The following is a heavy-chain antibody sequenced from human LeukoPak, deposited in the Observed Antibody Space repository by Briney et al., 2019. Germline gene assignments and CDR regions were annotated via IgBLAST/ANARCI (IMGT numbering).Heavy chain of an antibody. CDR1: GYTFTSYD. CDR2: MNPNSGNT. J-gene: IGHJ6*03. Sequence: ASVKVSCKASGYTFTSYDINWVRQATGQGLEWVGWMNPNSGNTGYAQKYQGRVTITRNTSISTAYMELSSLRSEDTAVYYCARASNWGSFYYYMDVWGKGTTVTVSS. D-gene: IGHD7-27*01. CDR3: ARASNWGSFYYYMDV. V-gene: IGHV1-8*03.